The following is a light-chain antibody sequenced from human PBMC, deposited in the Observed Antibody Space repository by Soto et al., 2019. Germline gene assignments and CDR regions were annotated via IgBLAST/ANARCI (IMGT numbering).Light chain of an antibody. Sequence: IPIDPSPSTLSASVGDRVTIPCRASQSINNRLAWYQQKPGKAPRVVIYDASSLESGVPSRFSGSGFGTEFILTINSLQPDDFATYCCQHYGGMWAFGQGTKVEVK. V-gene: IGKV1-5*01. CDR3: QHYGGMWA. CDR1: QSINNR. J-gene: IGKJ1*01. CDR2: DAS.